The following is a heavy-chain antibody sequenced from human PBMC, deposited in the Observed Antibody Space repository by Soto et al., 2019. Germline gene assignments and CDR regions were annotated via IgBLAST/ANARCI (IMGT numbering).Heavy chain of an antibody. CDR2: VYPGDSDT. CDR3: VRLGGYSGYSLGF. Sequence: EVQLAQSGPEVKKPGESLKISCKASGYNFTRYWIGWVRQMPGKGLEWMGMVYPGDSDTRYSPSFQGQVTISADKSSSTASLQWSRLKASDIAMYYWVRLGGYSGYSLGFWGQGTLVTVSS. V-gene: IGHV5-51*01. J-gene: IGHJ4*02. CDR1: GYNFTRYW. D-gene: IGHD5-12*01.